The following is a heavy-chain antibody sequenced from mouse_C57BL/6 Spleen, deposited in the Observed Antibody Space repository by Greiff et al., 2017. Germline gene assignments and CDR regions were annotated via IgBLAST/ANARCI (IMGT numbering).Heavy chain of an antibody. CDR2: IYPGDGDT. D-gene: IGHD1-1*01. CDR3: ARGLLRYWYFDV. CDR1: GYAFSSSW. V-gene: IGHV1-82*01. Sequence: VKLMESGPELVKPGASVKISCKASGYAFSSSWMNWVKQRPGKGLEWIGRIYPGDGDTNYNGKFKGKATLTADKSSSTAYMQLSSLTSEDSAVYFCARGLLRYWYFDVWGTGTTVTVSS. J-gene: IGHJ1*03.